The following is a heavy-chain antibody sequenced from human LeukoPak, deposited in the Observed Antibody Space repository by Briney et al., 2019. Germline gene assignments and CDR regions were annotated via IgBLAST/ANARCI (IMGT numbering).Heavy chain of an antibody. J-gene: IGHJ4*02. CDR3: ARDQGITMVRGVSSPGNDY. CDR2: IIPIHGIA. V-gene: IGHV1-69*04. Sequence: SVKVSCKASGGTFISYTISWVRQAPGQGLEWMGRIIPIHGIANYAQKFQGRVTITADKSTSTAYMELSSLRSEDTAVYYCARDQGITMVRGVSSPGNDYWGQGTLVTVSS. CDR1: GGTFISYT. D-gene: IGHD3-10*01.